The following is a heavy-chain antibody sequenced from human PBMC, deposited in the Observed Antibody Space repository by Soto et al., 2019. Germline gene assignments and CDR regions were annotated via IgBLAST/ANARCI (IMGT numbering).Heavy chain of an antibody. J-gene: IGHJ5*02. V-gene: IGHV4-59*01. CDR2: IYYSGRT. CDR3: ARGYCSSTICYIWDNWFDP. CDR1: GGSISSYY. Sequence: QVQLQESGPGLVKPSETLSLTCTVSGGSISSYYWSWIRQPPGKGLEWMGYIYYSGRTNYNPSLKSGVSISVDTCQNYFSLNQSSVTAADTAVYCCARGYCSSTICYIWDNWFDPWGQGTLVTVSS. D-gene: IGHD2-2*02.